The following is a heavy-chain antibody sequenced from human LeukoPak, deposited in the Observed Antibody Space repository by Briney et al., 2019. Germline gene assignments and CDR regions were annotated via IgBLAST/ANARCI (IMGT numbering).Heavy chain of an antibody. CDR1: DDSLSSHY. J-gene: IGHJ3*02. V-gene: IGHV4-59*11. CDR2: ISYIGST. CDR3: ARDLVTVTKGFDI. Sequence: SETLSLTCAVSDDSLSSHYWTWIRQPPGKGLEWIGYISYIGSTNYNPSLKSRVTISIDTSKNQFSLKLSSVTAAHTPGYYCARDLVTVTKGFDIWGQGTMVSVSS. D-gene: IGHD4-17*01.